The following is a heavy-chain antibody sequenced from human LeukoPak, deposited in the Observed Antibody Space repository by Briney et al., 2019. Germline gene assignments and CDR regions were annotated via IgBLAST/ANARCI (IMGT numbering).Heavy chain of an antibody. CDR2: ISSSSSYI. CDR1: GFTFSSYS. D-gene: IGHD3-22*01. Sequence: GGSLRLSCAASGFTFSSYSMNWVRQAPGKGLEWVSSISSSSSYIYYADSVKGRFTISRDNAKNSLYLQMNSLRAEDTAVYYCAKDHPEWGYYDGEYYFDYWGQGTLVTVSS. J-gene: IGHJ4*02. V-gene: IGHV3-21*01. CDR3: AKDHPEWGYYDGEYYFDY.